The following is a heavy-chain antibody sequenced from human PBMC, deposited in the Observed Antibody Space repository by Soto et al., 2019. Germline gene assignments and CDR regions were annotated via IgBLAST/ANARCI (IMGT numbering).Heavy chain of an antibody. V-gene: IGHV5-51*01. Sequence: GESLKISCKGSGYSFTSYWIGWVRQRPGKGLEWMGIIYPGDSDTRYSPSFQGQVTISADKSISTAYLQWSSLKASDTAMYYCARQTYYYGSGSYYLYYYGMDVWGQGTTVTVSS. CDR2: IYPGDSDT. CDR1: GYSFTSYW. J-gene: IGHJ6*02. CDR3: ARQTYYYGSGSYYLYYYGMDV. D-gene: IGHD3-10*01.